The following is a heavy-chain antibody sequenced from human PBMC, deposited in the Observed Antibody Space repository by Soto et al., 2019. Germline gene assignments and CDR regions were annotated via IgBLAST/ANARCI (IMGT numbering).Heavy chain of an antibody. Sequence: GGSLRLSCAASGFTLSSYGMHWVRQAPGKGLEWVAVISYDGSNKYYADSVKGRFTISRDNSKNTLYLQMNSLRAEDTAVYYCAKRWGTHGITGTKNFDYWGQGTLVTVSS. CDR2: ISYDGSNK. D-gene: IGHD1-7*01. CDR1: GFTLSSYG. V-gene: IGHV3-30*18. J-gene: IGHJ4*02. CDR3: AKRWGTHGITGTKNFDY.